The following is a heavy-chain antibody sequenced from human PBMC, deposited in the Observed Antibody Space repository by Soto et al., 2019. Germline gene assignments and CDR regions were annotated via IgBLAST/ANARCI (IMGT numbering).Heavy chain of an antibody. CDR1: GGSIRGYY. J-gene: IGHJ6*02. V-gene: IGHV4-59*01. D-gene: IGHD2-21*02. CDR2: MYKTGST. CDR3: ARDLWGYCGTDCYPLDV. Sequence: SETLSLTCTVSGGSIRGYYWRWIRQPPGKGLEWIGYMYKTGSTVYNPPFTSRVTISVDTSKNQFSLKLNSVTAADTAVYYCARDLWGYCGTDCYPLDVWGQGTTVTVSS.